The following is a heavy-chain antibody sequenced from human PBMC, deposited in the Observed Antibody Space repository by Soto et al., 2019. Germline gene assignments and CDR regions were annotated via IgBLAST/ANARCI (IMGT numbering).Heavy chain of an antibody. V-gene: IGHV3-23*01. D-gene: IGHD3-22*01. CDR2: ISGSGGST. J-gene: IGHJ1*01. Sequence: GGSLRLSCAASGFTFSSYAMSWVRQAPGKGLEWVSAISGSGGSTYYADSVKGRFTISRDNSKNTLYLQMNSLRAEDKAVYYCAKFLRWLSRHPQYFQHWGQGTLVTVSS. CDR1: GFTFSSYA. CDR3: AKFLRWLSRHPQYFQH.